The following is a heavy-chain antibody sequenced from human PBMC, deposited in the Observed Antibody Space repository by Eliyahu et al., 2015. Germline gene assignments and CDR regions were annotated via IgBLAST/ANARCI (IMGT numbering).Heavy chain of an antibody. CDR1: GFTFSSYG. Sequence: QVQLVESGGGVVQPGRSLRLSCAASGFTFSSYGMXWVRQAPGKGLEWVAVIWYDGSNKYYADSVKGRFTISRDNSKNTLYLQMNSLRAEDTAVYYCAREGSGSYRGYWYFDLWGRGTLVTVSS. CDR3: AREGSGSYRGYWYFDL. V-gene: IGHV3-33*01. D-gene: IGHD3-10*01. J-gene: IGHJ2*01. CDR2: IWYDGSNK.